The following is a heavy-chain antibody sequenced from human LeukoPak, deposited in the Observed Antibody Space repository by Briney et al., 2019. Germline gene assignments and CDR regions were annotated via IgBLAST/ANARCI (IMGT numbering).Heavy chain of an antibody. CDR1: GFTFGSYA. CDR2: IFGSGGSP. Sequence: QPGGSLRLSCAASGFTFGSYAMYWVRQAPGKGLEWFSGIFGSGGSPHYADSVKGRFTISRDNSKNTVYLQMNSLRVEDTAVYYCGKTTTGYSSGRYPGWPVDYWGQGTLVTVSS. D-gene: IGHD6-19*01. J-gene: IGHJ4*02. CDR3: GKTTTGYSSGRYPGWPVDY. V-gene: IGHV3-23*01.